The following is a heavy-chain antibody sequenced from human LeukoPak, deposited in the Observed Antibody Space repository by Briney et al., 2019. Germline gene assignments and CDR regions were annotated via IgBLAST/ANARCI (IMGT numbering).Heavy chain of an antibody. V-gene: IGHV3-66*02. CDR2: IFSGGST. D-gene: IGHD6-6*01. J-gene: IGHJ3*02. CDR3: AREASSSRSDAFDI. CDR1: GFTVSSNY. Sequence: GGSLRLSCAASGFTVSSNYMSWVRQAPGKGLEWVSVIFSGGSTYYADSVKGRFTISRDNSKNTLYLQMNSLRAEDTAVYYCAREASSSRSDAFDIWGQGTMVTVSS.